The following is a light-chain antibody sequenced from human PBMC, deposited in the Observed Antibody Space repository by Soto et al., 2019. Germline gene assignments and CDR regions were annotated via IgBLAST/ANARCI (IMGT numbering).Light chain of an antibody. CDR3: HHYGSSLPDT. CDR1: QSISSSY. J-gene: IGKJ2*01. Sequence: EIVLTQSPGTLSLSPGEGGTLSCRASQSISSSYLAWYQQKPGQSPRLLIYAASSRATGIPDRFSGSGSGTDFTLTISRLEPEDFAVYYCHHYGSSLPDTFGQGTKLEIK. V-gene: IGKV3-20*01. CDR2: AAS.